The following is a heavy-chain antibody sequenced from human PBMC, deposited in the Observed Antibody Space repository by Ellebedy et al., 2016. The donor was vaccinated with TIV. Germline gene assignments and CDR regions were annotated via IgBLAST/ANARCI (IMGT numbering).Heavy chain of an antibody. D-gene: IGHD5-24*01. Sequence: PGGSLRLSCAASGFTFSDYYMSWICQAPGKGLERVSYISSSGSTIYYADSVKGRFTISRDNAKNSLYLQMNSLRAEDTAVYYCASDPPVEMATTPEGVGDYWGQGTLVTVSS. CDR1: GFTFSDYY. J-gene: IGHJ4*02. V-gene: IGHV3-11*01. CDR3: ASDPPVEMATTPEGVGDY. CDR2: ISSSGSTI.